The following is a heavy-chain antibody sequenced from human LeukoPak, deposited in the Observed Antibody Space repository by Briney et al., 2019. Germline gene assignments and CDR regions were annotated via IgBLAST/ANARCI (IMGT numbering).Heavy chain of an antibody. D-gene: IGHD1-1*01. CDR2: ISYDGSNK. V-gene: IGHV3-30*04. Sequence: GGSLRLSCAASGFTFSSYAMHWVRQAPGKGLEWVAVISYDGSNKYYADSVKGRFTISRDNSKNPLYLQMNSLRAEDTAVYYCARGGELERRLFNFDYWGQGTLVTVSS. CDR3: ARGGELERRLFNFDY. CDR1: GFTFSSYA. J-gene: IGHJ4*02.